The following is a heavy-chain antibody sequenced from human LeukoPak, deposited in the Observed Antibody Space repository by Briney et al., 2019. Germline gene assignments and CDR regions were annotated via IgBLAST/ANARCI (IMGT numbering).Heavy chain of an antibody. Sequence: SETLSLTCTVSGGSISSYYWSWIRQPAGKGLEWIGRIYTSGSTNYNPSLKSRVTMSVDTSKNQFSLKLSSVTAADTAVYYFARVHSSSWYFGWFDPWGQGTLVTVSS. CDR3: ARVHSSSWYFGWFDP. V-gene: IGHV4-4*07. CDR2: IYTSGST. J-gene: IGHJ5*02. D-gene: IGHD6-13*01. CDR1: GGSISSYY.